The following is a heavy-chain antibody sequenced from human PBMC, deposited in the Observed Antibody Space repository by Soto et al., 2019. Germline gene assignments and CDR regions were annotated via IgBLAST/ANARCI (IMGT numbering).Heavy chain of an antibody. CDR3: ATGEDYGDGRYYFDY. D-gene: IGHD4-17*01. Sequence: ASVKVSCKVSGYTLTELSMHWVRQAPGKGLEWMGGFDPEDGETIYAQKFQGRVTMTEDASTDTAYMELSSLRSEDTAVYYCATGEDYGDGRYYFDYWGQGTLVTVS. V-gene: IGHV1-24*01. J-gene: IGHJ4*02. CDR1: GYTLTELS. CDR2: FDPEDGET.